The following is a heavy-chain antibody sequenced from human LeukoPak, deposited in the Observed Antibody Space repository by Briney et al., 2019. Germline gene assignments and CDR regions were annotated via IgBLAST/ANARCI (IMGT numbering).Heavy chain of an antibody. CDR2: IYYSGST. D-gene: IGHD1-1*01. CDR1: GGSISSYY. V-gene: IGHV4-59*12. CDR3: AREGWYNWNPYYFDY. Sequence: KSSETLSLTCTVSGGSISSYYWSWIRQPPGKGLEWIGYIYYSGSTNYNPSLKSRVTISVDTSKNQFSLKLSSVTAADTAVYYYAREGWYNWNPYYFDYWGQGTLVTVSS. J-gene: IGHJ4*02.